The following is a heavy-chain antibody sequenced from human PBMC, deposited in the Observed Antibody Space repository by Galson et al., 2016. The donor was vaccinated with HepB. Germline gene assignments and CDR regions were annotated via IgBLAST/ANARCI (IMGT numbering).Heavy chain of an antibody. V-gene: IGHV4-31*03. D-gene: IGHD6-6*01. CDR1: GASISGGSYY. J-gene: IGHJ4*02. CDR2: SSYSGST. CDR3: ARVRGQFVPDY. Sequence: TLSLTCTVSGASISGGSYYWSWIRQSAGKGLEWIGFSSYSGSTYYNPSLKSRLTISLDTSENRFSLTLSSVTAADTAVYYCARVRGQFVPDYWGQGTLVTVSS.